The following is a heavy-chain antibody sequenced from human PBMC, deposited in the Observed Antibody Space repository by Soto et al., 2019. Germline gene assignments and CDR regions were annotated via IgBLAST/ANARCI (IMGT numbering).Heavy chain of an antibody. V-gene: IGHV4-30-4*01. D-gene: IGHD3-16*01. J-gene: IGHJ6*02. CDR2: IYYSGST. Sequence: LSLTCTVSGGSISSGDYYWSWIRQPPGKGLEWIGYIYYSGSTYYNPSLKSRVTISVDTSKNQFSLKLSSVTAADTAVYYCARVGDSVGYYYGMDVWGQGTMVTSP. CDR1: GGSISSGDYY. CDR3: ARVGDSVGYYYGMDV.